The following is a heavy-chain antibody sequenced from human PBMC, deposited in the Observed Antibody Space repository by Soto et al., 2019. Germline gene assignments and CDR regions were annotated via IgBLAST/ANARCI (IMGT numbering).Heavy chain of an antibody. J-gene: IGHJ6*02. CDR1: GFTFSNYG. CDR2: ILYDGSNT. D-gene: IGHD5-12*01. V-gene: IGHV3-30*18. Sequence: QVQLVESGGGVVQPGRSLRLSCAASGFTFSNYGMHWVRQAPGKGLEWVAAILYDGSNTYYADSVKGRFTISRDNSKNTLYLEMNSLRPEDTAVYHCAKSRDGYSYYYFHGMDVWGQGTTVTVSS. CDR3: AKSRDGYSYYYFHGMDV.